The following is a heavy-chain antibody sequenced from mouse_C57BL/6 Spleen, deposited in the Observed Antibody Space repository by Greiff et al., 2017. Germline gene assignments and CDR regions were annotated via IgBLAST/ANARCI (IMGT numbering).Heavy chain of an antibody. V-gene: IGHV5-17*01. CDR3: ARVGLTGTPFAY. CDR2: ISSGSSTI. Sequence: EVKLVESGGGLVKPGGSLKLSCAASGFTFSDYGMHWVRQAPEKGLEWVAYISSGSSTIYYADTVKGRFTISRDNAKNTLFLQMTSLRSEDTAMYYCARVGLTGTPFAYWGQGTLVTVSA. D-gene: IGHD4-1*01. J-gene: IGHJ3*01. CDR1: GFTFSDYG.